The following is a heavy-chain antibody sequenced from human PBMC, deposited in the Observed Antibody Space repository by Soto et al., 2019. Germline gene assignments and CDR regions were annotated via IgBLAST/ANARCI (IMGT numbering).Heavy chain of an antibody. Sequence: QVQLQQWGAGLLKPSETLSLTCAVYGGSFSGYYWSWIRQPPGKGLEWIGEINHSGSTNYNPSLESRVTISVDTSKNQFSLKLSSVTAADTAVYYCARDVWFGELYGMDVWGEGTTVTVSS. CDR2: INHSGST. D-gene: IGHD3-10*01. CDR3: ARDVWFGELYGMDV. V-gene: IGHV4-34*01. CDR1: GGSFSGYY. J-gene: IGHJ6*04.